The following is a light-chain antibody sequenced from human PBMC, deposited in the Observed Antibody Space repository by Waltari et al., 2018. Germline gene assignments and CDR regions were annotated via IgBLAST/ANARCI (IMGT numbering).Light chain of an antibody. Sequence: DIIMTQSPDSLAVSLGERATLNCKSNQSLLYDANNRDYLAWFHQKPGQPPTFLIYWASTRESVVPYRFSGSGSGTDFTLTITSLQAEDVGVYYCQQYYTHPITFGQGTRLEI. J-gene: IGKJ5*01. CDR1: QSLLYDANNRDY. V-gene: IGKV4-1*01. CDR3: QQYYTHPIT. CDR2: WAS.